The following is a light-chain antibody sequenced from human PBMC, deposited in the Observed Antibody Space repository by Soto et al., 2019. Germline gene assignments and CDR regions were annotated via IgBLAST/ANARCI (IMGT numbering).Light chain of an antibody. CDR1: QSVSTN. CDR3: QQYNNWPPIT. CDR2: DAS. V-gene: IGKV3-15*01. Sequence: ERVMTQSPDTLSVSPGERATLSCRASQSVSTNLAWYQQKPGQAPRLLIYDASTRATGIPARFSGSGSGTEFTLTISSLQSEDFALYFCQQYNNWPPITFGQGTRLEIK. J-gene: IGKJ5*01.